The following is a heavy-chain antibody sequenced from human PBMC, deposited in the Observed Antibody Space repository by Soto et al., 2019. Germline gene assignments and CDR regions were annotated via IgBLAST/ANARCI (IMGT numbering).Heavy chain of an antibody. CDR3: ARVSLDIVVLTHFDY. J-gene: IGHJ4*02. CDR2: IYYSGST. Sequence: SETLSLTCTVSGGSVSSGSYYWSWIRQPPGKGLEWIGSIYYSGSTNYNPPLKSRVTISVDTSKNQFSLKLRSVTAADTAVYYCARVSLDIVVLTHFDYWGQGTLVTVSS. D-gene: IGHD5-12*01. V-gene: IGHV4-61*01. CDR1: GGSVSSGSYY.